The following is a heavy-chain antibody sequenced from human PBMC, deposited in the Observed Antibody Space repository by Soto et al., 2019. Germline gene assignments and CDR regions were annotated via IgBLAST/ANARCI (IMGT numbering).Heavy chain of an antibody. J-gene: IGHJ4*02. Sequence: DVQLVASGGGLVQPGGSLRLSCAASGFTFSSYSMNWVRQAPGKGLEWLSYISNSGSTIYYADSVKGRFTISRDKAKNSLYLQMNSLREDDTAVDYCGRHHYTGGWGPHLWGQGTLVTVSS. CDR1: GFTFSSYS. D-gene: IGHD6-19*01. V-gene: IGHV3-48*02. CDR3: GRHHYTGGWGPHL. CDR2: ISNSGSTI.